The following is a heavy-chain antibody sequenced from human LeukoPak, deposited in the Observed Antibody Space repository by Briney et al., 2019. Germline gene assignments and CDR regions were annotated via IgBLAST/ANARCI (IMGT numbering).Heavy chain of an antibody. CDR2: INPNSGGT. J-gene: IGHJ6*02. D-gene: IGHD3-22*01. V-gene: IGHV1-2*04. CDR3: ARERRYYDSSGYIIGEYYYYYGMDV. Sequence: ASVKVSCKASGYTFTGYYMHWVRQVPGQGLEWMGWINPNSGGTNYAQKFQGWVTMTRDTSISTAYMELSRLRSDDTAVYYCARERRYYDSSGYIIGEYYYYYGMDVWGQGTTVTVSS. CDR1: GYTFTGYY.